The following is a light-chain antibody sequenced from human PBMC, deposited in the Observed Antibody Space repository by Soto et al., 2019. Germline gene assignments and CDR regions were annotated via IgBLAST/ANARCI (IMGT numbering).Light chain of an antibody. CDR3: QQYNNWPYT. J-gene: IGKJ2*01. CDR2: GTS. V-gene: IGKV3-15*01. CDR1: QSVGRN. Sequence: EIVMTQSPVALSVSPGERAALSCRASQSVGRNFAWYQQRPGQAPRVLIYGTSTRATGVPARFSGSGSGTEFTLTISSLQSEDFAVYYWQQYNNWPYTFGQGTRLEIK.